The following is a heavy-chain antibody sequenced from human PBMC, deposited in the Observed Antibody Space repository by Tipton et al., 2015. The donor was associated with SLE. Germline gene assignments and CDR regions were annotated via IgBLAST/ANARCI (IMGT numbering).Heavy chain of an antibody. V-gene: IGHV4-34*01. CDR1: GGSFSGYY. J-gene: IGHJ2*01. D-gene: IGHD6-13*01. Sequence: TLSLTCAVYGGSFSGYYWSWIRQPPGKGLEWIGEINHSGSTYYNPSLKSRVTISVDRSKNRFSLKLSSVTAADTAVYYCARDRRSAACNHWYFDLWGRGTLVSVSS. CDR2: INHSGST. CDR3: ARDRRSAACNHWYFDL.